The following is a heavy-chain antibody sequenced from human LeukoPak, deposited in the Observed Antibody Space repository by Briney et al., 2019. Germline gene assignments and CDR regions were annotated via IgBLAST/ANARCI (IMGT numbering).Heavy chain of an antibody. CDR1: GFTFSRYW. J-gene: IGHJ4*02. D-gene: IGHD3-3*01. V-gene: IGHV3-7*01. CDR3: ARDLNFWSGYWNY. CDR2: IKQDGSEK. Sequence: PGGSLRLSCAASGFTFSRYWMSWVRQAPGKGLEWVANIKQDGSEKNYVDSVKGRFTISRDNAKHSLYLQMNSLRAEDTAVYYCARDLNFWSGYWNYWGQGTLVTVSS.